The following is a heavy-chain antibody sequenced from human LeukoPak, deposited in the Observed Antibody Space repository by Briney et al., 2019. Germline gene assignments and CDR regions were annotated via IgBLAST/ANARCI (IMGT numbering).Heavy chain of an antibody. D-gene: IGHD3-22*01. CDR2: IYYSGST. J-gene: IGHJ3*01. V-gene: IGHV4-59*08. CDR3: ARSERIIMILGGAFDV. CDR1: GDSISSYY. Sequence: SETLSLTCTVSGDSISSYYWSWIRQHPGKGLEGFGYIYYSGSTNYNPSLKSRVTISVDTSKNQFSLKLSSVTAADTAVYFCARSERIIMILGGAFDVWGQGTMVTVSS.